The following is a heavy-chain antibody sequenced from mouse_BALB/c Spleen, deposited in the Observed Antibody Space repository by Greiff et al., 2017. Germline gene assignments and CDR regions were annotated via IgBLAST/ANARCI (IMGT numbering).Heavy chain of an antibody. CDR3: ARDGGWDAMDY. Sequence: EVKLVESGGGLVQPGGSLKLSCAASGFTFSSYGMSWVRQTPDKRLELVATINSNGGSTYYPDSVKGRFTISRDNAKNTLYLQMSSLKSEDTAMYYCARDGGWDAMDYWGQGTSVTVSS. CDR1: GFTFSSYG. CDR2: INSNGGST. V-gene: IGHV5-6-3*01. J-gene: IGHJ4*01.